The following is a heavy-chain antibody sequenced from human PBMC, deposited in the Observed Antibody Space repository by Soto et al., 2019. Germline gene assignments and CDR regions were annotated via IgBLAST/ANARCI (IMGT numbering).Heavy chain of an antibody. V-gene: IGHV3-23*01. J-gene: IGHJ4*02. CDR3: ARDRRYYYDSSGYYSY. CDR2: ISGIGHST. D-gene: IGHD3-22*01. Sequence: GGSLRLSCAASGFTFSSYAMGWVRQAPGKGLEWVSSISGIGHSTYYADSVKGRFTISRDNSKNTLYLQMNSLRAEDTAVYYCARDRRYYYDSSGYYSYWGQGTLVTVSS. CDR1: GFTFSSYA.